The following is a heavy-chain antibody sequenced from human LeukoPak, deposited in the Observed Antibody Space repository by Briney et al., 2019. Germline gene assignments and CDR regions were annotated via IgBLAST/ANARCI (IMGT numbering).Heavy chain of an antibody. V-gene: IGHV3-23*01. CDR1: GFTFSSYA. J-gene: IGHJ4*02. Sequence: GGSLRLSCAASGFTFSSYAMSWVRQAPGKGLEWVSTISGSGSVTYYADSVKGRFTISRDNSRNTLYLQMNSLRADGTAVYYFARAGNYYGDYDYWGQGTLVTVSS. D-gene: IGHD4-17*01. CDR2: ISGSGSVT. CDR3: ARAGNYYGDYDY.